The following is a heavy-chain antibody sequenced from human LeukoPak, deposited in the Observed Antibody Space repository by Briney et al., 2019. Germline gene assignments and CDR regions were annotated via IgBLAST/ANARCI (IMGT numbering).Heavy chain of an antibody. V-gene: IGHV1-69*01. Sequence: SAKVSCKASGGTFSSYAISWVRQAPGRGLEWMGGIIPIFGTANYAQKFQGRVTITADESTSTAYMELSSLRSEDTAVYYCATGGAARPPDAFDIWGQGTMVTVSS. CDR1: GGTFSSYA. CDR2: IIPIFGTA. J-gene: IGHJ3*02. CDR3: ATGGAARPPDAFDI. D-gene: IGHD2-2*01.